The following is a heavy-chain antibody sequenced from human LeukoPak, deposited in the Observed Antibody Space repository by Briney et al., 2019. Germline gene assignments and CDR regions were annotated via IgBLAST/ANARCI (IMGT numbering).Heavy chain of an antibody. CDR1: GFTFSSYG. V-gene: IGHV3-33*01. CDR3: ARGASTVLGMDV. D-gene: IGHD4-17*01. Sequence: PGGSLRLSCAASGFTFSSYGMHWVRHAPGKGLEWVADIWYDGSNKYYADSVKGRFTISRENSKNALYLQMHSLRAEDTAVYYCARGASTVLGMDVWGQGTTVSVPS. CDR2: IWYDGSNK. J-gene: IGHJ6*02.